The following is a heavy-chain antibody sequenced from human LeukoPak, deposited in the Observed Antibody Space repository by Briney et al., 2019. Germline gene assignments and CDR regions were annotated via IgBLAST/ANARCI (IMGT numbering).Heavy chain of an antibody. V-gene: IGHV3-23*01. CDR2: ISGSGAYS. Sequence: SGGSLRLSCAVSGFTFSDYAMSWVRQAPGKGLEWVSGISGSGAYSYYADSVKGRFTISRDNSKNTLYLQMNSLRAEDPAVYYCAKDQAEQQLGYMDVWGKGTTVTVSS. CDR3: AKDQAEQQLGYMDV. D-gene: IGHD6-13*01. CDR1: GFTFSDYA. J-gene: IGHJ6*03.